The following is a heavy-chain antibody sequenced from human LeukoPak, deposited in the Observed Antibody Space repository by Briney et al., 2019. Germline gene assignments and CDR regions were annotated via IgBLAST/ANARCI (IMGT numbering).Heavy chain of an antibody. CDR2: ITSNGGTN. J-gene: IGHJ5*02. Sequence: GGSLRLSCAASGFAFSSYAMHWVRQAPGKGLEYVSAITSNGGTNYYADSVKGRFTISRDDSKDTVYLQMNSLRTEDTAIYYCTIDKAPPNHYDSRGPSDHWGQGTAVTVSS. CDR1: GFAFSSYA. V-gene: IGHV3-64*02. CDR3: TIDKAPPNHYDSRGPSDH. D-gene: IGHD3-22*01.